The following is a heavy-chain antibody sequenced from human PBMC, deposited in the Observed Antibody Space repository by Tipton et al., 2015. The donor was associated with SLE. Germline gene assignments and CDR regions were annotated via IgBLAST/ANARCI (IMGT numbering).Heavy chain of an antibody. CDR1: GFTFSSYW. CDR3: ARRDSSVWYYFDY. CDR2: IKQDGREK. V-gene: IGHV3-7*01. D-gene: IGHD6-19*01. J-gene: IGHJ4*02. Sequence: SLRLSCAASGFTFSSYWMSWVRQAPGKGLEWVANIKQDGREKYYVDSVKGRFTISRDNAKNSLYLQMNSLRAEDTAVYYCARRDSSVWYYFDYWGQGTLVTVSS.